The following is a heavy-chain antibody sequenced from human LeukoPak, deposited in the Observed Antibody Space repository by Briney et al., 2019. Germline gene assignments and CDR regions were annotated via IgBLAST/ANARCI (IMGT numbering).Heavy chain of an antibody. D-gene: IGHD2-21*02. CDR3: ARNSKVTPGYYYYYMDV. V-gene: IGHV1-18*01. Sequence: ASVKVSCKASGYTFTSYDISWVRQAPGQGLEWTGWISGYNDNTNYAQKVQGRVTMTADTSTSTAYMELRCRRSDDTAVYYCARNSKVTPGYYYYYMDVWGKGTTVTVSS. CDR2: ISGYNDNT. J-gene: IGHJ6*03. CDR1: GYTFTSYD.